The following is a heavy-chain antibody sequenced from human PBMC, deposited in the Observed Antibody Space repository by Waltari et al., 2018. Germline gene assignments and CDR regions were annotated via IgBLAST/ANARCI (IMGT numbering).Heavy chain of an antibody. J-gene: IGHJ4*02. V-gene: IGHV3-49*05. D-gene: IGHD3-10*01. Sequence: LQLQESGPGLVKPSETLSLTCTVSGGSISSSSYYWGWIRQPPGKGREWVGFIRSKAYGGTTEYAASVKGRFTISRDDSKSIAYLQMNSLKTEDTAVYYCTRSPRLYYYGSGSYPDYWGQGTLVTVSS. CDR3: TRSPRLYYYGSGSYPDY. CDR2: IRSKAYGGTT. CDR1: GGSISSSSYY.